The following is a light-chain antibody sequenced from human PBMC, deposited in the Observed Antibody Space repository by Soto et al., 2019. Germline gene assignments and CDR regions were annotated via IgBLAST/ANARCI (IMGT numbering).Light chain of an antibody. Sequence: QSALTQPAFVSGSPGQSITISCTGTSSDVGGYNSVSWYQQHPGKAPKLMIYNVSNRPSGVSNRFSGSKSGNTASLTISGLQAEDEADYYCSSYTSICTYVFGTGTKLTVL. J-gene: IGLJ1*01. CDR3: SSYTSICTYV. V-gene: IGLV2-14*01. CDR2: NVS. CDR1: SSDVGGYNS.